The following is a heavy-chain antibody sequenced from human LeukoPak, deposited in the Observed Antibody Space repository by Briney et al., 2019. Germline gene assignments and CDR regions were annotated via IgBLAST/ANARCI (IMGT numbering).Heavy chain of an antibody. Sequence: GSVTVSCTASGYTFTSYGISWVRQAPGQGLEWMGWISGYTGNTNYAHKLQGRLTMTTYTSTSTAYMELRSLRSDDTAVYYCARRTIFGVVTFDYWGQGTLVTVPS. CDR1: GYTFTSYG. CDR3: ARRTIFGVVTFDY. J-gene: IGHJ4*02. CDR2: ISGYTGNT. D-gene: IGHD3-3*01. V-gene: IGHV1-18*01.